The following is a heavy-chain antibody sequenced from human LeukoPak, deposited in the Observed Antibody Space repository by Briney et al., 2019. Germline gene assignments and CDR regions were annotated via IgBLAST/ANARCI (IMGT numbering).Heavy chain of an antibody. Sequence: GGSLRLSCAASGFTFSSFAMAWVRQAPGKGLEWVAFIRYDGSNKYYADSVKGRFTISRDNAKNSLYLQMNSLRAEDTAVYYCAKGGYEYSSSVGFFDYWGQGTLVTVSS. J-gene: IGHJ4*02. V-gene: IGHV3-30*02. D-gene: IGHD6-6*01. CDR3: AKGGYEYSSSVGFFDY. CDR1: GFTFSSFA. CDR2: IRYDGSNK.